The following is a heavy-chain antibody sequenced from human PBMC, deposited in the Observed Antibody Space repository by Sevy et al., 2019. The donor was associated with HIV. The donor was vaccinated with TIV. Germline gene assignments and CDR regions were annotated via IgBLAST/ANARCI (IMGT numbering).Heavy chain of an antibody. V-gene: IGHV4-59*01. CDR1: GGSISSYY. Sequence: SEILSLNCTVSGGSISSYYWGWIRQPPGKRLEWIGYIYYSGSTNYNPSLKSRVTISVDTSKNQFSLKLRSVTAADTAVYYCARESYDILPGSRGMDVWGQGTTVTVSS. CDR3: ARESYDILPGSRGMDV. CDR2: IYYSGST. D-gene: IGHD3-9*01. J-gene: IGHJ6*02.